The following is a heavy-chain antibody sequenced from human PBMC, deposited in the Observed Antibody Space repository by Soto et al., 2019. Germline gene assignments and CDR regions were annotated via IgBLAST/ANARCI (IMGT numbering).Heavy chain of an antibody. J-gene: IGHJ6*02. CDR1: GFTFSSYA. Sequence: QVQLVESGGGVVQPGRSLRLSCAASGFTFSSYAMHWVRQAPGKGLEWVAVISYAGSNKYYADSVKGRFTISRDNSKNTLYLQMNSLRAEDTAVYYCARVKRGVDDYYYGMDVWGQGTTVTVSS. D-gene: IGHD3-10*01. CDR2: ISYAGSNK. CDR3: ARVKRGVDDYYYGMDV. V-gene: IGHV3-30-3*01.